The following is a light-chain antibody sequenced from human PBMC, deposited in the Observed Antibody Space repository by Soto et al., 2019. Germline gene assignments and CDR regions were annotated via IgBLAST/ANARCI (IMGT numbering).Light chain of an antibody. CDR2: EVN. CDR1: SSNVGSYKL. Sequence: QSVLTQPASVSGSPGQSITISCTGTSSNVGSYKLVSWYQQHPGKAPKLMIFEVNKRPSGVSNRFSGSKSGNTASLTISGLKVEDEADYYCCSYTDSSNYVFGTGTKV. J-gene: IGLJ1*01. CDR3: CSYTDSSNYV. V-gene: IGLV2-23*02.